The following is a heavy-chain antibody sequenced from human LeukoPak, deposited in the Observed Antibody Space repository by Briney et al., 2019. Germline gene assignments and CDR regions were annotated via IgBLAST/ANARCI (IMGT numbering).Heavy chain of an antibody. D-gene: IGHD3-22*01. V-gene: IGHV3-33*01. CDR2: IWYDGSNK. CDR1: GFTFSSYG. J-gene: IGHJ4*02. CDR3: ARDPEPYYYDSSGYYYDY. Sequence: GRSLRLSCAASGFTFSSYGMHWVRQAPGKGLEWVAVIWYDGSNKYYADSVKGRFTISRDNSKNTLYLQMNSLRAEDTAVYYRARDPEPYYYDSSGYYYDYWGQGTLVTVSS.